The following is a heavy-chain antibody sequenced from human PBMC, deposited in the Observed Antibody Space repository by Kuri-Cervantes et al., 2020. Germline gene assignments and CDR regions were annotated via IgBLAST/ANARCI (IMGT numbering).Heavy chain of an antibody. CDR1: GASISSSSYY. CDR2: MFYSGCP. Sequence: SETLSLTCTVSGASISSSSYYWGWIRQPPGKGLEWIGTMFYSGCPYLNPSLKSRVSISVDTSKNQFSLKLSSVTAADTALNYCARRKFNLLTGTNWFDLWGQGTLVTVSS. V-gene: IGHV4-39*01. D-gene: IGHD3-9*01. J-gene: IGHJ5*02. CDR3: ARRKFNLLTGTNWFDL.